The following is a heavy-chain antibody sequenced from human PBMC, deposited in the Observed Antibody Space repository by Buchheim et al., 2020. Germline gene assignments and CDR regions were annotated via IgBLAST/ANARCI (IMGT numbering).Heavy chain of an antibody. CDR3: ASTHRITGTTFFEF. CDR2: ITPLLGAP. CDR1: GDSFIFNTYA. V-gene: IGHV1-69*01. J-gene: IGHJ4*02. Sequence: QVQLLQSGTEVKKPGSSVKVSCKTSGDSFIFNTYAINWVRQAPGQGPEWMGGITPLLGAPQYAPRFQGRLTITAAASTTSVYMELSSLASDDTAIYYCASTHRITGTTFFEFWGQGT. D-gene: IGHD1-20*01.